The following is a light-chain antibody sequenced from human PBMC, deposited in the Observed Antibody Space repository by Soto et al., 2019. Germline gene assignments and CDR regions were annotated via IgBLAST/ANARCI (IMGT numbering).Light chain of an antibody. J-gene: IGKJ1*01. CDR2: RGS. V-gene: IGKV3-20*01. Sequence: EVVLTQSPGTLSLSPGERATLSCRASQNIRGNELAWYQQKPGQAPRLLIYRGSSRATGIPDRFSGRGSGTDYTLTISSLETEDIAVYYCADYGTCAAGTFGQGTKVEIK. CDR3: ADYGTCAAGT. CDR1: QNIRGNE.